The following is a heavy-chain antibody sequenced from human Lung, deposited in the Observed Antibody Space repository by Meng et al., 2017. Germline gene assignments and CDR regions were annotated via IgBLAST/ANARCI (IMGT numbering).Heavy chain of an antibody. Sequence: QLQLQESGPGLVKPSETLSLTCTVSGGSISSSGNYWDWIRQPPGKRLEWIGSIYYSGATYYNPSLKSRVTMSVDTSKNQFSLRLSSVTAADTAVFYCARRVHDGRHYHYFDYWGQGALVTVSS. CDR2: IYYSGAT. D-gene: IGHD3-16*01. V-gene: IGHV4-39*01. J-gene: IGHJ4*02. CDR3: ARRVHDGRHYHYFDY. CDR1: GGSISSSGNY.